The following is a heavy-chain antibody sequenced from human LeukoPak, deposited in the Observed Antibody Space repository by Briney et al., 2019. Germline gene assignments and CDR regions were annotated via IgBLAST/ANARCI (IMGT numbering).Heavy chain of an antibody. CDR1: GFTFSNYE. V-gene: IGHV3-48*03. Sequence: PRGSLRLSCAVSGFTFSNYERNWVRQAPGKGLEWVSYTSRSGTNNYYADSVKGRFTMSRDNAKKPLYLQMNSLRAEDTAVYYCARDFDSYYYNNGGDIWGQGTMVTVSS. CDR3: ARDFDSYYYNNGGDI. D-gene: IGHD3-22*01. J-gene: IGHJ3*02. CDR2: TSRSGTNN.